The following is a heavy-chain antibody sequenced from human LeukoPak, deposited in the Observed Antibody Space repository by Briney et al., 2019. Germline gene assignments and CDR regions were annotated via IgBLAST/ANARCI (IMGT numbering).Heavy chain of an antibody. D-gene: IGHD2-15*01. CDR1: GFTFSSYA. CDR2: ISYDGSNK. J-gene: IGHJ4*02. Sequence: GGSLRLSCAASGFTFSSYAMHWVRQAPGKGLERVAVISYDGSNKYYADSVKGRFTISRDNSKNTLYLQMNSLRAEDTAVYYCARGYCSGGSCYSGGFDYWGQGTLVTVSS. V-gene: IGHV3-30*01. CDR3: ARGYCSGGSCYSGGFDY.